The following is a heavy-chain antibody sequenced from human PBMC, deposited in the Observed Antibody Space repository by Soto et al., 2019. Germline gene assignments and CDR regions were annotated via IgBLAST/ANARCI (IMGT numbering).Heavy chain of an antibody. J-gene: IGHJ4*02. CDR2: ISGSGGST. D-gene: IGHD6-6*01. Sequence: PGGSLRLSCAASGFTFSSYAMSWVRQAPGKGLEWVSAISGSGGSTYYADSVKGRFTISRDNSKNTLYLQMNSLRAEDTAVYYCAKALSRKLVRGVRFAYRAQGTLVPVSS. V-gene: IGHV3-23*01. CDR1: GFTFSSYA. CDR3: AKALSRKLVRGVRFAY.